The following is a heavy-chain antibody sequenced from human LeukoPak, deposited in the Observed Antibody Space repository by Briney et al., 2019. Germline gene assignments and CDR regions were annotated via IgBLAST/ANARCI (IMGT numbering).Heavy chain of an antibody. D-gene: IGHD2-21*02. CDR2: IRYDGSNK. V-gene: IGHV3-30*02. Sequence: QPGGSLRLSCAASGFTFSSYGMHWVRQAPGRGLEWVAFIRYDGSNKYYADSVKGRFTISRDKSKNTLYLQMNSLRVEDTALYYCAKRGDRPMYYFHHWGQGTLVTVSS. CDR1: GFTFSSYG. J-gene: IGHJ4*02. CDR3: AKRGDRPMYYFHH.